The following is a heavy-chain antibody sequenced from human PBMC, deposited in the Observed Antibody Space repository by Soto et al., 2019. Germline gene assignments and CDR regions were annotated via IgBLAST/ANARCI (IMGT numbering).Heavy chain of an antibody. V-gene: IGHV1-3*01. CDR2: INAGNGNT. Sequence: ASVEVSRKGSGYTLTSYSMPWVGQAPGQRLEWMGWINAGNGNTKYSQKFQGRVTITRDTSASTAYMELSSLRSEDTAVYYCASEKEWLAPDYWGQRTLVTVSS. CDR1: GYTLTSYS. CDR3: ASEKEWLAPDY. D-gene: IGHD6-19*01. J-gene: IGHJ4*02.